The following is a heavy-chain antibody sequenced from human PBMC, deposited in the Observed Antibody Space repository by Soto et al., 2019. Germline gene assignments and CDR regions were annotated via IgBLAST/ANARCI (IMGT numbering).Heavy chain of an antibody. D-gene: IGHD4-17*01. CDR3: ASDFSGDYAFDY. Sequence: ASVKISCKSSGCTFTGYYMHWVRQAPGQGLEWMGWINPNSGGTNYAQKFQGWVTMTRDTSISTAYMELSRLRSDDTAVYYCASDFSGDYAFDYSGQGNLGTVSS. V-gene: IGHV1-2*04. CDR1: GCTFTGYY. J-gene: IGHJ4*02. CDR2: INPNSGGT.